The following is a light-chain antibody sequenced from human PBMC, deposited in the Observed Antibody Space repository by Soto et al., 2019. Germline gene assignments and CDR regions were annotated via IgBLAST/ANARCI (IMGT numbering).Light chain of an antibody. V-gene: IGKV3-15*01. Sequence: ELVLTQSPGTLSLSPGEGATVSCRASQSVISNYLAWYQQKPGQAPRLLVYGASTRATGVPARFSGGGSGSEFNLAISSLQPEDFAIYYCQQYNNWTRTFGQGTKVDI. J-gene: IGKJ1*01. CDR3: QQYNNWTRT. CDR1: QSVISN. CDR2: GAS.